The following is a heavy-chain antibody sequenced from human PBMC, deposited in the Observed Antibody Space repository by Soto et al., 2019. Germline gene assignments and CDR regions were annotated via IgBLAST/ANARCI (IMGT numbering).Heavy chain of an antibody. V-gene: IGHV1-8*01. CDR1: GYTFTSYD. Sequence: ASVKVSCKASGYTFTSYDINWVRQATGQGLEWMGWMNPNSGNTGYAQKFQGRVTMTRNTSISTAYMELSSLRSEDTAVYYCASRFRSIAAPNWFDPWGQGTLVTAPQ. CDR3: ASRFRSIAAPNWFDP. CDR2: MNPNSGNT. D-gene: IGHD6-6*01. J-gene: IGHJ5*02.